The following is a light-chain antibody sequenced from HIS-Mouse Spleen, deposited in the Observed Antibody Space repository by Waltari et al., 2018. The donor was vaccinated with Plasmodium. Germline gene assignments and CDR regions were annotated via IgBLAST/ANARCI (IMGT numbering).Light chain of an antibody. CDR1: NLGDKY. CDR3: QAWDSSTDYV. Sequence: SYELTQPPSVSVSPGQTASITCSGDNLGDKYACWYQQKPGQSPVLVIYQDSKRPPGIPERFSGSNSGNTATLTISGTQAMDEADYYCQAWDSSTDYVFGTGTKVTVL. V-gene: IGLV3-1*01. J-gene: IGLJ1*01. CDR2: QDS.